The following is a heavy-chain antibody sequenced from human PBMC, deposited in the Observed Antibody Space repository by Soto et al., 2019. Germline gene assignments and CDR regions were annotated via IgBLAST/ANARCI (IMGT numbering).Heavy chain of an antibody. J-gene: IGHJ4*02. D-gene: IGHD3-9*01. CDR2: VYYGGST. CDR1: GGSISSTSYY. V-gene: IGHV4-39*01. CDR3: ARAGKERGRYFDWLFEGYYFDY. Sequence: SETLSLTCTVSGGSISSTSYYWGWIRQPPGRGLEWIGTVYYGGSTFYSPSLKSRITISVDTSKNQFSLKLSSVTAADTAVYYCARAGKERGRYFDWLFEGYYFDYWGQGTLVTVSS.